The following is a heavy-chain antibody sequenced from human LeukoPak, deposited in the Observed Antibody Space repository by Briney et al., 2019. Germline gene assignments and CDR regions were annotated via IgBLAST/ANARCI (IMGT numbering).Heavy chain of an antibody. CDR3: AREGVWRQQLVDYYYGMDV. Sequence: GGSLRLSCAASGFTLSSYWMHWVRQAPGKGLVWVSRINSDGSSTSYADSVKGRFTISRDNAKYTLYLQMNSLRAEDTAVYYCAREGVWRQQLVDYYYGMDVWGQGTTVTVSS. D-gene: IGHD6-13*01. CDR1: GFTLSSYW. J-gene: IGHJ6*02. V-gene: IGHV3-74*01. CDR2: INSDGSST.